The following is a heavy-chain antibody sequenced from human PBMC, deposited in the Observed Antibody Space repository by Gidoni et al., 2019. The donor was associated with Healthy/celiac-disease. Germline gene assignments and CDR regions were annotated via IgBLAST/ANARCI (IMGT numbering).Heavy chain of an antibody. D-gene: IGHD2-15*01. CDR2: IYYSGST. J-gene: IGHJ6*03. CDR1: GGPISRGGYY. V-gene: IGHV4-31*03. Sequence: QVQLQESGPGLVKPSQTLSLTCTVSGGPISRGGYYWSWIRRHPGKGLEWIGYIYYSGSTYYNPSLKSRVTISVDTSKNQFSLKLSSVTAADTAVYYCARAGVAATPYYYYYMDVWGKGTTVTVSS. CDR3: ARAGVAATPYYYYYMDV.